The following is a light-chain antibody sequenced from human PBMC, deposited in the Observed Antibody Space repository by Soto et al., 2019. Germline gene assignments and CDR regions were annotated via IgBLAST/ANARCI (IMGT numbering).Light chain of an antibody. CDR1: RSFDRSY. Sequence: EIVLTQSPATLPLSPGERATLSCRASRSFDRSYLAWYQHKSGQAPRHLIYAASSRATGIPDRFIGSGSGTDFTLTISRLEPDDSAVYYCHHYDSSPPYTFGQGTKLEIK. CDR3: HHYDSSPPYT. J-gene: IGKJ2*01. V-gene: IGKV3-20*01. CDR2: AAS.